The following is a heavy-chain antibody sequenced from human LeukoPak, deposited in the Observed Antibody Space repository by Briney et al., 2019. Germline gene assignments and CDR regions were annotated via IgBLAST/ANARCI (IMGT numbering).Heavy chain of an antibody. CDR1: GGSISSSSYY. V-gene: IGHV4-39*07. CDR2: IYYSGST. Sequence: SETLSLTCTVSGGSISSSSYYWGWIRQPPGKGLEWIGSIYYSGSTYYNPSLKSRVTISVDTSKNQFSLKLSSVTAADTAVYYCARAGPLRGALNWFDPWGQGTLVTVSS. J-gene: IGHJ5*02. CDR3: ARAGPLRGALNWFDP. D-gene: IGHD4/OR15-4a*01.